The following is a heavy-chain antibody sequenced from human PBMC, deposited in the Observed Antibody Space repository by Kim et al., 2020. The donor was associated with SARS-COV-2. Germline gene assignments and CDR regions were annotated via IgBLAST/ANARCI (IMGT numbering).Heavy chain of an antibody. Sequence: NGNKGYSQNFQGRVTITRDTSASTAYMELSSLTSEDTAIYYCLRGGGGYWGQGTLVTVSS. D-gene: IGHD3-16*01. J-gene: IGHJ4*02. CDR2: NGNK. V-gene: IGHV1-3*01. CDR3: LRGGGGY.